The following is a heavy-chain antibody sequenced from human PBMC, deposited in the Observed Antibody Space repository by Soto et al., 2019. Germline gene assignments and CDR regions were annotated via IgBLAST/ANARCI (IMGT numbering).Heavy chain of an antibody. CDR1: GGSISSGGYS. CDR2: TYQSGSA. CDR3: ASHYYGLAV. Sequence: SETLSLTCTVSGGSISSGGYSWTWIRQSPGKGLEWIGYTYQSGSAYYNPSLKSRVTISVDRSKNQFSLNLTSVTAADTAVYYCASHYYGLAVWGQGTTVTVSS. J-gene: IGHJ6*02. V-gene: IGHV4-30-2*06.